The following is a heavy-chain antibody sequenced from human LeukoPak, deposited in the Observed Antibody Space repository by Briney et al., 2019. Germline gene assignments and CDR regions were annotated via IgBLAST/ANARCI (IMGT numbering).Heavy chain of an antibody. CDR3: ARVRTGRWLHWFDP. CDR2: INHSGST. CDR1: GGSLSGYY. J-gene: IGHJ5*02. D-gene: IGHD3-10*01. V-gene: IGHV4-34*01. Sequence: PSETLSLTCAVYGGSLSGYYWSWIRQPPGKGLEWIGEINHSGSTNCNPSLKSRVTISVDTSKNQFSLKLSSVTAADTAVYYCARVRTGRWLHWFDPWGQGTLVTVSS.